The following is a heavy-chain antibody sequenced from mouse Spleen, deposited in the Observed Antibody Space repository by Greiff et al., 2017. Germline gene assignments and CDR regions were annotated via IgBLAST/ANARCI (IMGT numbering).Heavy chain of an antibody. CDR3: ARGHYYGSSPSWFAY. V-gene: IGHV1-53*01. D-gene: IGHD1-1*01. Sequence: QVQLQQSGTELVKPGASVKLSCKASGYTFTSYWMHWVKQRPGQGLEWIGNINPSNGGTNYNEKFKSKATLTVDKSSSTAYMQLSSLTSEDSAVYYCARGHYYGSSPSWFAYWGQGTLVTVSA. CDR2: INPSNGGT. CDR1: GYTFTSYW. J-gene: IGHJ3*01.